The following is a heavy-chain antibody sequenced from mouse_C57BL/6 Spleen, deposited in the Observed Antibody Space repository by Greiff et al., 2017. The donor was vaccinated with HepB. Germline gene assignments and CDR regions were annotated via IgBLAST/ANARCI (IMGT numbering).Heavy chain of an antibody. Sequence: QVQLQQSGAELVRPGASVKLSCKASGYTFTDYYINWVKQRPGQGLEWIARIYPGSGNTYYNEKFKGKATLTAEKSSSTAYMQLSSLTSEDSAVYFCAREEDDGYYYWYFDVWGTGTTVTVSS. CDR3: AREEDDGYYYWYFDV. D-gene: IGHD2-3*01. CDR2: IYPGSGNT. CDR1: GYTFTDYY. J-gene: IGHJ1*03. V-gene: IGHV1-76*01.